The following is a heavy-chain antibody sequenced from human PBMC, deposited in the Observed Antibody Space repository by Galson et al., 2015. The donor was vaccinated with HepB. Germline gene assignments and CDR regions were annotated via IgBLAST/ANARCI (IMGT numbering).Heavy chain of an antibody. D-gene: IGHD3-10*01. J-gene: IGHJ4*02. Sequence: ETLSLTCTVSGGSISSYYWSWIRQPPGKGLEWIGYIYYSGSTNYNPSLKSRVTISVDTSKNEFSLKLSSVTAADTAVYYCARDYYGSGSYYMGFDYWGQGTLVTASS. CDR3: ARDYYGSGSYYMGFDY. CDR1: GGSISSYY. V-gene: IGHV4-59*01. CDR2: IYYSGST.